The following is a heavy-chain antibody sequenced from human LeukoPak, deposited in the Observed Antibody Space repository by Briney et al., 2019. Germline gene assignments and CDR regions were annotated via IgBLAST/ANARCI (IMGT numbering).Heavy chain of an antibody. CDR3: ARDTVNGPFVISLDL. J-gene: IGHJ5*02. V-gene: IGHV3-48*03. CDR1: GFSLRYSA. CDR2: INSADNVE. D-gene: IGHD2-8*01. Sequence: GGSLRLSCAASGFSLRYSAMNWVRQAPGKGPEWVAHINSADNVEYYTDSVKGRFTMSRDKAKDLLYLHLNSLRDDDTAVYYCARDTVNGPFVISLDLWGQGVLVTVSS.